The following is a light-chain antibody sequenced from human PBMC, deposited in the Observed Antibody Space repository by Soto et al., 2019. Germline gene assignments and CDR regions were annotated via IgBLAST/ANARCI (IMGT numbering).Light chain of an antibody. J-gene: IGLJ2*01. CDR3: GTWDTSLSAEL. Sequence: QSVLTQPPSVSAAPGQKVTLSCSGSTSNIGNNYVSWYQQLPGTAPKLLIYDSNKRPSGIPDRFSGSKSGTSATLGITGLQTGDEAHYYCGTWDTSLSAELFGGGTKLTVL. V-gene: IGLV1-51*01. CDR1: TSNIGNNY. CDR2: DSN.